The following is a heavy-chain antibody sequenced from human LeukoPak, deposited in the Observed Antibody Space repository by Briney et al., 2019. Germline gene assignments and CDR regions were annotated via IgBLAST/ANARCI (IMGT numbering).Heavy chain of an antibody. CDR1: GFIFNNYA. CDR3: ARDEKSYHAFDI. J-gene: IGHJ3*02. V-gene: IGHV3-9*01. CDR2: ISWNSGTI. Sequence: GGSLRLSCAGSGFIFNNYAMHWVRQPPGKGLEWVSGISWNSGTIYYADSVKGRFTISRDNAKNSLYLQMNSLRAEDTAVYYCARDEKSYHAFDIWGQGTMVTVSS. D-gene: IGHD1-26*01.